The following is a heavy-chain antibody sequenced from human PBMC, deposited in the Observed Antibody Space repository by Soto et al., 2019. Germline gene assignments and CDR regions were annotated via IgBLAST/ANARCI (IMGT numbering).Heavy chain of an antibody. V-gene: IGHV3-74*01. CDR1: GFTVSSYW. J-gene: IGHJ6*03. CDR3: ARAYYYYMDV. Sequence: GGSLRLSCAASGFTVSSYWMHWVRQAPGKGLVWVSRINSDGSSTSYADSVKGRFTISIDNAKNTRYLQMNSLRAEDTAVYYCARAYYYYMDVWGKGTTVTVSS. CDR2: INSDGSST.